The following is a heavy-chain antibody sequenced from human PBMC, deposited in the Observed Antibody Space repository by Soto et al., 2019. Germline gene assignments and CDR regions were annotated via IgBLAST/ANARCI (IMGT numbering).Heavy chain of an antibody. CDR1: GFTFSSYA. V-gene: IGHV3-23*01. Sequence: GGSLRLSCAASGFTFSSYAMSWVRQAPGKGLEWVSAISGSGGSTYYADSVKGRFTISRDNSKNKLYLQMNSLRAEDKAVYYCAKDTLPGYCSGGSCYSYYYYMDVWGKGTTVTVSS. D-gene: IGHD2-15*01. CDR3: AKDTLPGYCSGGSCYSYYYYMDV. CDR2: ISGSGGST. J-gene: IGHJ6*03.